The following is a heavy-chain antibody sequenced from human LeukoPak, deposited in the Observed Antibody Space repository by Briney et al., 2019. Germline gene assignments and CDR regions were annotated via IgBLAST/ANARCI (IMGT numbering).Heavy chain of an antibody. V-gene: IGHV4-4*07. D-gene: IGHD5-18*01. Sequence: PSETLSLTCTVSGGSISSYYWSWIRQPAGKGLEWIGRIYTSGSTYYNPSLKSRVTISVDTSKNQFSLKLSSVTAADTAVYYCASQLDSSVSKWFDPWGQGTLVTVSS. J-gene: IGHJ5*02. CDR3: ASQLDSSVSKWFDP. CDR2: IYTSGST. CDR1: GGSISSYY.